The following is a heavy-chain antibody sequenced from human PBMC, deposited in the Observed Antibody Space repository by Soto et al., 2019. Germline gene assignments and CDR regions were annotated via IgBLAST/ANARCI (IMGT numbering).Heavy chain of an antibody. CDR2: ISGSGGST. CDR3: AKDLLRYFDWLLPIYYYYGMDV. V-gene: IGHV3-23*01. Sequence: EVQLLESGGGLVQPGGSLRLSCAASGFTFSSYAMSWVRQAPGKGLEWVSAISGSGGSTYYADSVKGRFTISRDNSKNTLYLQMNSLRAEDTAVYYCAKDLLRYFDWLLPIYYYYGMDVWGQGTTVTVSS. D-gene: IGHD3-9*01. CDR1: GFTFSSYA. J-gene: IGHJ6*02.